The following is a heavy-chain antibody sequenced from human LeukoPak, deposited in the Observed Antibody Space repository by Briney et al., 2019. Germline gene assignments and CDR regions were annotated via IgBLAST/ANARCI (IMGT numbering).Heavy chain of an antibody. J-gene: IGHJ6*02. CDR3: AKDCGYSSGLRPEGDYYYGMDV. CDR2: ISGSSGST. D-gene: IGHD6-19*01. CDR1: GFTFSSYA. Sequence: GGSLRLSCAASGFTFSSYAMSWVRKAPGKGLEWVSAISGSSGSTYYADSVKGRFTISRDNSKNTLYLQMNSLRAEDTAVYYCAKDCGYSSGLRPEGDYYYGMDVWGQGTTVTVSS. V-gene: IGHV3-23*01.